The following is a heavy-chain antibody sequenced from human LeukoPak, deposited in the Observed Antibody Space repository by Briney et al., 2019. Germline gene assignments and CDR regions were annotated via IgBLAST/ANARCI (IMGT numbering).Heavy chain of an antibody. J-gene: IGHJ6*03. D-gene: IGHD5-18*01. CDR3: ARDRRYSYDSYYYYYMDV. V-gene: IGHV4-38-2*02. CDR1: GYSISSGYY. Sequence: SETLSLTCAVSGYSISSGYYWGWIRQPPGKGLEWIGSFYHSGSTYYNPSLKSRVTISVDTSKNQFSLKLSSVTAADTAVYYCARDRRYSYDSYYYYYMDVWGKGTTVTVSS. CDR2: FYHSGST.